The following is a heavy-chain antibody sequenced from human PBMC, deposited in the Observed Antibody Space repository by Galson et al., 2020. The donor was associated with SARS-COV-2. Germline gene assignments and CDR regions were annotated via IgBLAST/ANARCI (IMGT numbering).Heavy chain of an antibody. Sequence: NSGGSLRLSCAASGFTFSSYSMNWVRQAPGKGLEWVSSISSSSSYIYYADSVKGRFTISRDNAKNSLYLQMNSVRAEDTAVYYCARDGVERYYYDPTEIHIQDYSYYYGMDVWGQGTTVTVSS. CDR3: ARDGVERYYYDPTEIHIQDYSYYYGMDV. J-gene: IGHJ6*02. CDR2: ISSSSSYI. CDR1: GFTFSSYS. D-gene: IGHD3-22*01. V-gene: IGHV3-21*01.